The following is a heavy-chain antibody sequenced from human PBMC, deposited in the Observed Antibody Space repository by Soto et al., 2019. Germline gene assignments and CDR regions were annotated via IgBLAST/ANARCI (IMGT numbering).Heavy chain of an antibody. CDR3: ARDPRIQRGSGVLTDMDV. CDR1: GYTFTSYG. CDR2: ISAYNGDT. D-gene: IGHD3-10*01. Sequence: QVQLVQSGAEVKKPGASVKVSCKASGYTFTSYGISWVRQAPGRGLEWMGWISAYNGDTNYAQKLQGRVTVTTDTSTSTAYMELRSLRSDDTAVYYCARDPRIQRGSGVLTDMDVWGRGTTVIVSS. J-gene: IGHJ6*03. V-gene: IGHV1-18*01.